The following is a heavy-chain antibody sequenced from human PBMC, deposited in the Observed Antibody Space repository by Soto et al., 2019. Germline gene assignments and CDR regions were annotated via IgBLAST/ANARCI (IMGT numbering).Heavy chain of an antibody. D-gene: IGHD3-10*01. CDR2: VNSDGSST. V-gene: IGHV3-74*01. CDR3: ATAMVSFRFEY. Sequence: EVQLVESGGGLVQPGGSLRLSCPASGFTFTTNWMHWVRQAPGKGLVWVSRVNSDGSSTTYADSVKGRFTISRDNAKNTLYLQMDSLRDEDTAMYYCATAMVSFRFEYWGQGALVTVSS. J-gene: IGHJ4*02. CDR1: GFTFTTNW.